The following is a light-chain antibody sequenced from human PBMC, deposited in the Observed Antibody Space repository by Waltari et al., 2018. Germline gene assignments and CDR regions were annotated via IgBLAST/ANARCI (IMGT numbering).Light chain of an antibody. CDR2: GAS. CDR1: QSVTSN. J-gene: IGKJ1*01. CDR3: QQYNDWWT. Sequence: IVMTQSPATLSVSLGERATLSCRASQSVTSNLAWYQQKPGQAPRLLIFGASTRATGIPARFSGSGSGTEVSLTIISLQSEDFAVYYCQQYNDWWTFGQGTKVEIK. V-gene: IGKV3-15*01.